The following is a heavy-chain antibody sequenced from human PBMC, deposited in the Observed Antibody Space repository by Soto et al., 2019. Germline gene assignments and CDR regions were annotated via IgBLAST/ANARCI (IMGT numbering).Heavy chain of an antibody. V-gene: IGHV1-69*13. Sequence: GASVKVSCKTSGYIFTSYGIGWARQAPGQGLEWMGWIIPIFDTANYAQKFQGRVTITADESTSTAYMELSSLRSEDTAVYYCARHDCISTSCYYYYYYSMDVWGQGTTVTVSS. CDR3: ARHDCISTSCYYYYYYSMDV. CDR2: IIPIFDTA. J-gene: IGHJ6*02. D-gene: IGHD2-2*01. CDR1: GYIFTSYG.